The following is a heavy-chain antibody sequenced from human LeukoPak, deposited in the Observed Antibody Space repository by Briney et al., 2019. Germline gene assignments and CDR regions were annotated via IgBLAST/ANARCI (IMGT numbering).Heavy chain of an antibody. Sequence: GSLRLSCAASGFTFSSYSMNWVRQAPGEGLEWVSYISISGTTTYYGDSLKGRFTISRDNAKNSLYLQMNNVRAEDTAVYYCARVKNGFDGNGYPYYYYYMDVWGRGTTVTVSS. CDR3: ARVKNGFDGNGYPYYYYYMDV. CDR1: GFTFSSYS. D-gene: IGHD3-22*01. J-gene: IGHJ6*03. V-gene: IGHV3-48*04. CDR2: ISISGTTT.